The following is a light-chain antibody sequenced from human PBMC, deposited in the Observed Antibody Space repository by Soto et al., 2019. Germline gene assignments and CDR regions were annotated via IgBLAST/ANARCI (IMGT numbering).Light chain of an antibody. J-gene: IGLJ1*01. CDR3: SSYTSTYTYV. CDR2: EVS. V-gene: IGLV2-14*01. Sequence: QSVLTQPASVSGSPGQSITISCTGTSSDVGAYNYVSWYQQHPGKAPKLMIYEVSTRPPGVSHRFSGSKSGSTASLTISGLQAEDEADYYCSSYTSTYTYVFGTGTKV. CDR1: SSDVGAYNY.